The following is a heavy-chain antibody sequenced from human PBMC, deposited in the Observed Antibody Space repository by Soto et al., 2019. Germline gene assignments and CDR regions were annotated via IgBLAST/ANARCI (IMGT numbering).Heavy chain of an antibody. V-gene: IGHV3-23*01. CDR3: AKDSPIDYYGSGIVNAFDI. CDR2: ISGSGGST. J-gene: IGHJ3*02. D-gene: IGHD3-10*01. Sequence: HPGGSLRLSCAASGFTFSSYAMSWVRQAPGKGLEWVSAISGSGGSTYYADSVKGRFTISRDNSKNTLYLQMNSLRAEDTAVYYCAKDSPIDYYGSGIVNAFDIWGQGTMVTVSS. CDR1: GFTFSSYA.